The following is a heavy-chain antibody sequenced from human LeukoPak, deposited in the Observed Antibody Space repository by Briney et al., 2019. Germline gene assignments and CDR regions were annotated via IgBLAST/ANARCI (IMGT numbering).Heavy chain of an antibody. CDR2: ICTSGST. D-gene: IGHD3-9*01. CDR3: ARRNGDILTGYYSFDY. V-gene: IGHV4-4*09. Sequence: SETLSLTCTVSGGSISSYYWSWIRQPPGKGLEWIGYICTSGSTNYNPSLKSRVTISVDTSKNQFSLKLSSVTAADTAVYYCARRNGDILTGYYSFDYWGQGTLVTVSS. J-gene: IGHJ4*02. CDR1: GGSISSYY.